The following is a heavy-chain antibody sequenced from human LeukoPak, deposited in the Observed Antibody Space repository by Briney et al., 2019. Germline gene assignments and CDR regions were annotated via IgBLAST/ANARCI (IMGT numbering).Heavy chain of an antibody. CDR1: GGSFSDYY. J-gene: IGHJ4*02. Sequence: SETLSLTCAVYGGSFSDYYWSWIRQPPGKGLEWIGEMNHSGSTNYNPSLKSRVTISVDTSKNQFSLKLSSVTAADTAVYYCARFGKHRAGCLDYWGQGTLVTVSS. D-gene: IGHD3-3*01. V-gene: IGHV4-34*01. CDR2: MNHSGST. CDR3: ARFGKHRAGCLDY.